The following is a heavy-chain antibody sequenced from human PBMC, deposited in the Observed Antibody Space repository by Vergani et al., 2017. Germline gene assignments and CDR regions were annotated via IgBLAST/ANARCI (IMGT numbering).Heavy chain of an antibody. CDR3: AKDLGTSSGGGWFDP. V-gene: IGHV3-9*02. CDR2: ISWNSNSI. Sequence: EVQLEESGGGLVLPGRSLRLSCVASGFTSAGYAMHWVRQAPGKGLECVSGISWNSNSIGYADSVKGRFTISRDNAKNSLYLQMNSLRAEDTALYNCAKDLGTSSGGGWFDPWGQGTLVTVSS. CDR1: GFTSAGYA. J-gene: IGHJ5*02. D-gene: IGHD6-6*01.